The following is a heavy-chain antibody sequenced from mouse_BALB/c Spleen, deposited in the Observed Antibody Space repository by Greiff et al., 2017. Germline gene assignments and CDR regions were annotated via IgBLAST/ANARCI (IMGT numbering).Heavy chain of an antibody. CDR3: TPMITTSY. V-gene: IGHV6-6*02. D-gene: IGHD2-4*01. J-gene: IGHJ3*01. Sequence: EVKVVESGGGLVQPGGSMKLSCVASGFTFSNYWMNWVRQSPEKGLEWVAEIRLKSNNYATHYAESVKGRFTISRDDSKSSVYLQMNNLRAEDTGIYYCTPMITTSYWGQGTLVTVSA. CDR2: IRLKSNNYAT. CDR1: GFTFSNYW.